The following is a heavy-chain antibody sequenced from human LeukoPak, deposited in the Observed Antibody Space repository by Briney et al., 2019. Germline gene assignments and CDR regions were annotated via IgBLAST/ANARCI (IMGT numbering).Heavy chain of an antibody. V-gene: IGHV4-39*07. J-gene: IGHJ3*02. D-gene: IGHD2-2*01. CDR1: GGSVTTSSFY. CDR2: IYYSGIT. Sequence: PSETLSLTCTLSGGSVTTSSFYWAWIRQPPGKGLGCIGTIYYSGITYYHSSLKSRVTISVDTSKNQFSLRLNSVTAADTAVYFCAKSGPAAGRPDAFDIWGQGTMVTVSS. CDR3: AKSGPAAGRPDAFDI.